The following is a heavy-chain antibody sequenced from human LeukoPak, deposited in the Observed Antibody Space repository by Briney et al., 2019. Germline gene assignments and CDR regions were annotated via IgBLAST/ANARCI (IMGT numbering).Heavy chain of an antibody. CDR1: GGSISSSSYC. V-gene: IGHV4-39*01. J-gene: IGHJ4*01. D-gene: IGHD1-14*01. Sequence: SETLSLTCTVSGGSISSSSYCWGWIRQPPGKGLEWIGSISYRGTPSYNPSLRSRVTMSVDTSKNQFSLNLKSVTAADTAVFYCARTTLLWYFDNWGPGALVAVSS. CDR2: ISYRGTP. CDR3: ARTTLLWYFDN.